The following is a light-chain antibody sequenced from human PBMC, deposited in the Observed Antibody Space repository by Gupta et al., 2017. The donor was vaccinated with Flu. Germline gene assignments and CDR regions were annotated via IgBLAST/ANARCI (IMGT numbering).Light chain of an antibody. CDR1: SSDVGGFNY. Sequence: QSALTQPASVSGSPGQSITISCTGTSSDVGGFNYVSWYQQHPGKAPKLMIYDVSNRLSGVSNRFSGSKSGITASLTISGLQAEDEAAYYCSSYRSSSALALAFGGGTKLTVL. CDR2: DVS. J-gene: IGLJ2*01. CDR3: SSYRSSSALALA. V-gene: IGLV2-14*03.